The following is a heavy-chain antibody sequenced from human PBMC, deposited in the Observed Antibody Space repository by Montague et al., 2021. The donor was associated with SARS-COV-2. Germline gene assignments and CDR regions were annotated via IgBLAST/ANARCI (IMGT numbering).Heavy chain of an antibody. CDR3: ARLGAITLVRGITKADFSNYGMDV. CDR2: INHSGST. V-gene: IGHV4-34*01. J-gene: IGHJ6*02. D-gene: IGHD3-10*01. CDR1: GGSFGDDH. Sequence: SETLSLTCGVYGGSFGDDHWSWIRQPPGKGLEWIGDINHSGSTTYNPSLESRVSISVDTSNKQFSLKVTSVTAADTAVYYCARLGAITLVRGITKADFSNYGMDVWGQGTTVTVSS.